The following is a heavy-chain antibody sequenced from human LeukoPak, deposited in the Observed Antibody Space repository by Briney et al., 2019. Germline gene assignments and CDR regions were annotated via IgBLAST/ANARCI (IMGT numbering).Heavy chain of an antibody. V-gene: IGHV5-51*01. CDR2: IHPGESDP. CDR3: ARLGRYDVLTGPDY. Sequence: GESLKISCQGSGYNFTNYWIGWVRQTPGKGLEWMGIIHPGESDPRYSPSFQGQVTISADKSINTAYLRWGSLKAADTAMYYCARLGRYDVLTGPDYWGQGTLVTVSS. D-gene: IGHD3-9*01. CDR1: GYNFTNYW. J-gene: IGHJ4*02.